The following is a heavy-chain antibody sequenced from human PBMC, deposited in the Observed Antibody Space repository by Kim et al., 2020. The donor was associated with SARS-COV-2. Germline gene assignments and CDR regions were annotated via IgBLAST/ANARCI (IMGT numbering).Heavy chain of an antibody. Sequence: GGSLRLSCAASGFSFSSYAMHWVRQAPGKGLEWVAVISYDGSDKDYADSVKGRFTISRDNSKNTVYLQMNSLRVEETAVYYCAALGWELLRHFQHWGQGTLVTVSS. CDR2: ISYDGSDK. D-gene: IGHD1-26*01. CDR1: GFSFSSYA. V-gene: IGHV3-30*04. CDR3: AALGWELLRHFQH. J-gene: IGHJ1*01.